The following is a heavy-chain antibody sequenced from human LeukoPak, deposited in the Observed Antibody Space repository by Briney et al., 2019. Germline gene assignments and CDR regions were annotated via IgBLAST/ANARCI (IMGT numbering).Heavy chain of an antibody. Sequence: GGSLRLSCAASGFTFSSYGMHWVRQAPGKGLEWVAVIWYDGSNKYYADSVKGRFTISRYNSKNTLYLQMNSLRAEDTAVYYCAKVGSGWTLGFDPWGQGTLVTVSS. J-gene: IGHJ5*02. D-gene: IGHD6-19*01. CDR3: AKVGSGWTLGFDP. CDR2: IWYDGSNK. CDR1: GFTFSSYG. V-gene: IGHV3-33*06.